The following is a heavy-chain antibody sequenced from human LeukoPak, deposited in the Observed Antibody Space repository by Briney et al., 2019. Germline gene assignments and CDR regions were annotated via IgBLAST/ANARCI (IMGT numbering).Heavy chain of an antibody. CDR3: ARGGIYYDFWSGYSSSFAEYFQH. J-gene: IGHJ1*01. Sequence: SVKVSCKASGGTFSSYAISWVRQAPGQGLEWMGGIIPIFGTANYAQKFQGRVTITTDESTSTAYMELSSLRSEDTAVYYCARGGIYYDFWSGYSSSFAEYFQHWGQGTLVTVSS. V-gene: IGHV1-69*05. CDR1: GGTFSSYA. CDR2: IIPIFGTA. D-gene: IGHD3-3*01.